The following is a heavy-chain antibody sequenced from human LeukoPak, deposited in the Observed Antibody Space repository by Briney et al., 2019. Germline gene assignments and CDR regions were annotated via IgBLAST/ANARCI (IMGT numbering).Heavy chain of an antibody. D-gene: IGHD3-10*01. CDR1: GGSISSYY. CDR2: ISGSGGST. V-gene: IGHV3-23*01. J-gene: IGHJ4*02. CDR3: ATLNYGPYYFDY. Sequence: ETLSLTCTVSGGSISSYYWSWIRQPPGKGLEWVSAISGSGGSTYYADSVKGRFTISRDNSKNTLYLQMNSLRAEDTAVYYCATLNYGPYYFDYWGQGTLVTVSS.